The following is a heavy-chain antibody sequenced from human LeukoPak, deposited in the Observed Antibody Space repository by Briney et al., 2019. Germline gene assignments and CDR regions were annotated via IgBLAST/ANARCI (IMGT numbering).Heavy chain of an antibody. D-gene: IGHD2-2*01. J-gene: IGHJ5*01. CDR1: GGSITSYH. CDR3: ARDQEYCSGTSRYPYWYDS. Sequence: SETLSLTCTVSGGSITSYHWSWIRQPAGKGLEWIGRMFYSGNTDYNPSLKSRLTMSIDTSKNQFSLKLSSVTAADTAVYYCARDQEYCSGTSRYPYWYDSWGQGTLVTVSS. V-gene: IGHV4-4*07. CDR2: MFYSGNT.